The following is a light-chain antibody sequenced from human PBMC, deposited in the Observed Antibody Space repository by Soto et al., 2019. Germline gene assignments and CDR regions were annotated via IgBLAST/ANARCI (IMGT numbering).Light chain of an antibody. CDR1: QSVRTY. CDR3: QQRTNWPSST. V-gene: IGKV3-11*01. Sequence: EVVLTQSPATLSLSPGERATLSCRASQSVRTYLAWYQQKPGQAPRLLLHDASSRATGIPARFSGSGSGTDFTLTISSLEPEDFAVYYCQQRTNWPSSTFGQGTRLEI. J-gene: IGKJ5*01. CDR2: DAS.